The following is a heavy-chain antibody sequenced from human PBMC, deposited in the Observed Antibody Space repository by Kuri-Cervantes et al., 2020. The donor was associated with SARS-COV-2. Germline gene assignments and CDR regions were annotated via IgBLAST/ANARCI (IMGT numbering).Heavy chain of an antibody. CDR3: ARVGLAATIYYYYGMDV. CDR1: GFTFSSYW. Sequence: GESLKISCAASGFTFSSYWMHWVRQAPGKGLVWVSRINSDWSSTSYADSVKGRFTIARDNAKNTLYLQMNSLRAEDTAVYYCARVGLAATIYYYYGMDVWGQGTTVTVSS. D-gene: IGHD5-12*01. V-gene: IGHV3-74*01. J-gene: IGHJ6*02. CDR2: INSDWSST.